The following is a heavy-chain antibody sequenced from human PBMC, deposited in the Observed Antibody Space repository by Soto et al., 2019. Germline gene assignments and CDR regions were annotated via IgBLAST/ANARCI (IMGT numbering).Heavy chain of an antibody. V-gene: IGHV4-39*07. D-gene: IGHD1-26*01. J-gene: IGHJ5*02. Sequence: PSETLSLTCTVSGGSVSSNSYSWGWIRQSPGKGLEWIGEIYHSGNTYYNPSLKGRVTITVDKSNNQFSLKLNSVTAADTAVYYCATLPPRVVASLLPIPTWGQGTLVTVSS. CDR3: ATLPPRVVASLLPIPT. CDR2: IYHSGNT. CDR1: GGSVSSNSYS.